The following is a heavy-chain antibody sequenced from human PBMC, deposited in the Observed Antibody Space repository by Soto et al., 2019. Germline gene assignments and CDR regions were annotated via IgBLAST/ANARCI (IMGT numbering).Heavy chain of an antibody. CDR2: IYYSGST. J-gene: IGHJ5*02. CDR3: ARDLGRFGELLGNWFDP. D-gene: IGHD3-10*01. CDR1: GGSISSGGYY. Sequence: NPLETLSLTCTVSGGSISSGGYYWSWIRQHPGKGLEWIGYIYYSGSTYYNPSLKSRVTISVDTSKNQFSLKLSSVTAADTAVYYCARDLGRFGELLGNWFDPWGQGTLVTVSS. V-gene: IGHV4-31*03.